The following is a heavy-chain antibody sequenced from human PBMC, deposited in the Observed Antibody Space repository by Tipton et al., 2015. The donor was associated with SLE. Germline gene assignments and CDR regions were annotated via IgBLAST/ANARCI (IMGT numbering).Heavy chain of an antibody. V-gene: IGHV4-59*01. CDR1: GGSISSYY. CDR2: IYYSGST. D-gene: IGHD3-3*01. Sequence: GLVKPSETLSLTCTVSGGSISSYYWNWIRQPPGNGLEWIGNIYYSGSTKYNPSLKSRVTISIDTSKNQLSLKLSSVTAADTAIYYCARSKHDFWSGLDYWGQGTLVTVSS. CDR3: ARSKHDFWSGLDY. J-gene: IGHJ4*02.